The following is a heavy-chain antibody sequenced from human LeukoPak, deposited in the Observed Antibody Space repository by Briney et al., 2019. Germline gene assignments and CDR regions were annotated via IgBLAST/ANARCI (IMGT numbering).Heavy chain of an antibody. CDR3: ARGGGREVYGDYDWYFDL. J-gene: IGHJ2*01. CDR1: GFTYDDYG. CDR2: LHWKGGST. D-gene: IGHD4-17*01. Sequence: GSLRRTCAGSGFTYDDYGMSWVRQAAGKGVEWVSGLHWKGGSTGYADSVKGRFTISRDNAKNSLYLQMNSLRAEDTALYYCARGGGREVYGDYDWYFDLWGRGTLVTVSS. V-gene: IGHV3-20*04.